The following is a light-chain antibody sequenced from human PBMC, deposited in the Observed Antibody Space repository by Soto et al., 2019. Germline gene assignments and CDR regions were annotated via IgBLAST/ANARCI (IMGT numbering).Light chain of an antibody. Sequence: EIVLTQSPATLSLSPGERATLSCRASQSVSSYLAWYQQKPGQAPRLLIYDASNRATGIPARFSGSGSGTDFTLTISSREPEDFAVDYCQQRSNWPPWTFGQGTKVEIK. J-gene: IGKJ1*01. CDR1: QSVSSY. CDR3: QQRSNWPPWT. V-gene: IGKV3-11*01. CDR2: DAS.